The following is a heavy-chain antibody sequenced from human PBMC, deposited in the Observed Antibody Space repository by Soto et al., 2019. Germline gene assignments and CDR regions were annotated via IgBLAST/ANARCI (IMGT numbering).Heavy chain of an antibody. J-gene: IGHJ4*02. CDR1: GDTFSFYS. CDR2: VNPILSMS. Sequence: QVQLVQSGAEVKRPGSSVKVSCKASGDTFSFYSINWVRQAPGLELEWMGRVNPILSMSNYAQRFQGRVTMTADKSTSTAYMVISSLRSEDTAIYYCATNYGSGYRAFDYWGQGAQVIVSS. V-gene: IGHV1-69*02. D-gene: IGHD3-10*01. CDR3: ATNYGSGYRAFDY.